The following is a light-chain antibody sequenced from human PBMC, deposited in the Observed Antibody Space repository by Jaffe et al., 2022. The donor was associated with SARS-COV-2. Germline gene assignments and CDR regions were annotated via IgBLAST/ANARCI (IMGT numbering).Light chain of an antibody. CDR3: QQYDSSPT. V-gene: IGKV3-20*01. CDR2: GAS. Sequence: EIVLTQSPGTLSLSPGERATLSCRASQRVSSSYLAWHQQKPGQAPRLLISGASSRATGIPDRFSGSGSGTDFTLTITRLEPEDFAVYYCQQYDSSPTFGPGTKVEIK. CDR1: QRVSSSY. J-gene: IGKJ1*01.